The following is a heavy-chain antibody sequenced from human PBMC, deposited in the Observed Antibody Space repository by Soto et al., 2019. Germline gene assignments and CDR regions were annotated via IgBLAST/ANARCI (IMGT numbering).Heavy chain of an antibody. J-gene: IGHJ2*01. CDR3: ARKVSGSTGRPDLWYFDL. D-gene: IGHD3-10*01. V-gene: IGHV3-23*01. CDR2: ISGGGDAT. CDR1: GFTFSGYA. Sequence: EVQLLDSGGGLVQPGGSLRLSCAASGFTFSGYALTLVRQAPGEGLEWVSAISGGGDATFYADSVKGRFTISRDNSKNTLYLQMNTLRAEDTAVYYCARKVSGSTGRPDLWYFDLWGRGTLVTVSS.